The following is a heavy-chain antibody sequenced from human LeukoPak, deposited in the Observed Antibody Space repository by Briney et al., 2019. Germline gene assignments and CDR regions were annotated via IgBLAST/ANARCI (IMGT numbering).Heavy chain of an antibody. CDR1: GYTFTSYG. Sequence: ASVKVSCKASGYTFTSYGISWVRQAPGQGLEWMGWISAYNGNTNYAQKLQGRVTMTTDTSTSTAYMELRSLRSDDTAVYYCARGSVVRGVIAYNWFDPWGQGTLVTVSS. CDR2: ISAYNGNT. J-gene: IGHJ5*02. V-gene: IGHV1-18*01. CDR3: ARGSVVRGVIAYNWFDP. D-gene: IGHD3-10*01.